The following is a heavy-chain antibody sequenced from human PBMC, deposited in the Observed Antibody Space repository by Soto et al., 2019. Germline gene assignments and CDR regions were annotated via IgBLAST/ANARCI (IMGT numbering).Heavy chain of an antibody. CDR2: IYYSGST. CDR1: GGSISSGDYH. D-gene: IGHD3-22*01. CDR3: ARAYYDSSGYSSYYFDY. V-gene: IGHV4-30-4*01. J-gene: IGHJ4*02. Sequence: QVQLQESGPGLVKPSQTLSLTCTVSGGSISSGDYHWSWIRQPPGKGLEWIGYIYYSGSTYYNPSLKSRVTISVDTSKNQFSLKLSSVTAADTAVYYCARAYYDSSGYSSYYFDYWGQGTLVTVSS.